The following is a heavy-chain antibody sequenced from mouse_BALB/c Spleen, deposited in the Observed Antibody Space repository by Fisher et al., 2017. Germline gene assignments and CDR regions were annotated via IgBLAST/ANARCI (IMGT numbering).Heavy chain of an antibody. CDR3: ASGDYGYLYAMDY. J-gene: IGHJ4*01. D-gene: IGHD1-2*01. Sequence: DKFKGKATFTADTSSNTAYMELRSLTSEDSAVYYCASGDYGYLYAMDYWGQGTSVTVSS. V-gene: IGHV1-9*01.